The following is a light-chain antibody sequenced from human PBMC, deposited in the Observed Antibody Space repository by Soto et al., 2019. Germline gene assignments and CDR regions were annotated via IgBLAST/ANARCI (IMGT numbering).Light chain of an antibody. V-gene: IGLV2-14*01. CDR3: SSYTGSTNYV. CDR2: QVT. CDR1: SGDVGIYNY. Sequence: QSALTQPASVSGSPGQSITISCTGTSGDVGIYNYVSWYQQHPGKAPKLMIYQVTNRPSGVSNRFSGSKSGNTASLTISGLQAEDEADYYCSSYTGSTNYVFGTGTKVTVL. J-gene: IGLJ1*01.